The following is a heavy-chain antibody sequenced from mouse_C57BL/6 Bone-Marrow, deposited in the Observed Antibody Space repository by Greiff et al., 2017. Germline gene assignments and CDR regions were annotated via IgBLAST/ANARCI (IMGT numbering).Heavy chain of an antibody. D-gene: IGHD2-4*01. Sequence: QVQLQQSGPELVKPGASVKISCKASGYAFSSSWLNWVKQRPGKGLEWIGRIYPGDGDTNYNGKFKGKATLTADKSSSTAHMQLSSLTSEDSAVYFCARGGDDYGYFDVWGTGTTVTVSS. J-gene: IGHJ1*03. CDR3: ARGGDDYGYFDV. CDR1: GYAFSSSW. CDR2: IYPGDGDT. V-gene: IGHV1-82*01.